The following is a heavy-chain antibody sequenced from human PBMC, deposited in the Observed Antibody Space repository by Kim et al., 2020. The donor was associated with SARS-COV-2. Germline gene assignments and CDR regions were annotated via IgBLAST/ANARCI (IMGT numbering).Heavy chain of an antibody. D-gene: IGHD4-17*01. Sequence: ADSVKGRFTISRDSAKNTLYLQMNSLRAEDTAVYYCAGGRGGDYLYTLGYWGQGTLVTVSS. V-gene: IGHV3-74*01. J-gene: IGHJ4*02. CDR3: AGGRGGDYLYTLGY.